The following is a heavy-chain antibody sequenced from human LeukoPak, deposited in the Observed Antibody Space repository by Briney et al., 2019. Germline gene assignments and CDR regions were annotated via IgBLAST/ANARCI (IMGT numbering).Heavy chain of an antibody. V-gene: IGHV1-46*01. D-gene: IGHD3-3*01. J-gene: IGHJ5*02. Sequence: ASVKVSCKASGYTFTSYYMHWVRQAPGQGLEWMGIINPSGGSTSYAQKFQDRVTMTGDTSTSTVYMELSSLRSEDTAVYYCARDFTTYYDFWSGYSGHNWFDPWGQGTLVTVSS. CDR1: GYTFTSYY. CDR2: INPSGGST. CDR3: ARDFTTYYDFWSGYSGHNWFDP.